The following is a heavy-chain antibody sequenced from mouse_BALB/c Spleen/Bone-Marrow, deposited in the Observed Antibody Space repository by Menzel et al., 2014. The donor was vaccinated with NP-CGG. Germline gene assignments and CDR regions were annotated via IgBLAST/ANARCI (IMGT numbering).Heavy chain of an antibody. V-gene: IGHV1-84*02. CDR1: GYTFTDYY. J-gene: IGHJ2*01. Sequence: QLQESGPELVKPGASVKISCKASGYTFTDYYINWVKQKPGQGLEWIGWIYPGSGNTKYSEKFKGKATLTVDTSSSTAYMQLSSLTSEDTAVYGWARSAYYGNYGGYWGQGATLPVPS. CDR2: IYPGSGNT. CDR3: ARSAYYGNYGGY. D-gene: IGHD2-10*01.